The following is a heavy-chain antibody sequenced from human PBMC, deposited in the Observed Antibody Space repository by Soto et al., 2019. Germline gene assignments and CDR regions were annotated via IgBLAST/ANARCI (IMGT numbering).Heavy chain of an antibody. CDR3: ARADEGFGELFAASLYYYYYGMDV. Sequence: GGSLRLSCAASGFTFSSYAMSWIRQAPGKGLEWVSYISSSSYTNYADSVKGRFTISRDNAKNSLYLQMNSLRAEDTAVYYCARADEGFGELFAASLYYYYYGMDVWGQGTTVTVSS. D-gene: IGHD3-10*01. J-gene: IGHJ6*02. CDR2: ISSSSYT. V-gene: IGHV3-11*05. CDR1: GFTFSSYA.